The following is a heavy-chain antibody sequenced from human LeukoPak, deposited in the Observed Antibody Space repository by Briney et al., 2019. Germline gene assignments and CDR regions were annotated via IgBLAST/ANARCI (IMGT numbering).Heavy chain of an antibody. CDR3: ARYIVVVPAAPTHNYYYYMDV. Sequence: GASVKVSCKASGGTFSSYAISWVRQAPGQGLEWMGGIIPIFGTANYAQKLQGRVTMTTDTSTSTAYMELRSLRSDDTAVYYCARYIVVVPAAPTHNYYYYMDVWGKGTTVTVSS. CDR1: GGTFSSYA. V-gene: IGHV1-69*05. D-gene: IGHD2-2*01. J-gene: IGHJ6*03. CDR2: IIPIFGTA.